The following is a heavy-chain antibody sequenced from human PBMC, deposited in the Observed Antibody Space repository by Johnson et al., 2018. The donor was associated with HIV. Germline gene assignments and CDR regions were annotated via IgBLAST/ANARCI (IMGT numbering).Heavy chain of an antibody. D-gene: IGHD1-26*01. J-gene: IGHJ3*02. CDR2: ISYDGSNK. Sequence: QVQLVESGGGVVQPGRSLRLSCAASGFTFSSYGMHWVRQAPGQGLEWVAVISYDGSNKYYADSVKGRFTISRDNSKNTLYLQMNSLRAEDTAVYYCAKTYSGSNRDAFDIWGQGTMVTVSS. V-gene: IGHV3-30*18. CDR1: GFTFSSYG. CDR3: AKTYSGSNRDAFDI.